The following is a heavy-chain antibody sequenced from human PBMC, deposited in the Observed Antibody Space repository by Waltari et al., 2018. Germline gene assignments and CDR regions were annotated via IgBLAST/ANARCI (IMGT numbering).Heavy chain of an antibody. Sequence: KWGRQSTDKGLEWSGQVQPIGRTNNNPSLGSRVTVSIDMADNQVSLTLTSATAADTAVYYCARDRGRGLYLDSWGQGTLVTVSP. J-gene: IGHJ4*02. D-gene: IGHD2-15*01. CDR2: VQPIGRT. V-gene: IGHV4-4*02. CDR3: ARDRGRGLYLDS.